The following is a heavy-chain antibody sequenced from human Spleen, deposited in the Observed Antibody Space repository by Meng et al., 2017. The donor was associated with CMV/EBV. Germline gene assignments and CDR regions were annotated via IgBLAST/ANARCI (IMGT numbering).Heavy chain of an antibody. CDR2: IHYGGSA. J-gene: IGHJ4*02. Sequence: SQTLSLTCAVYGGSFSGYYWSWIRQPPGKGLEWIGSIHYGGSAYYNPSLRSRVSVSVDPSKNQFSLKLSSVTAADMAVYYCARDNRIIMGVVLTNYFDYWGLGTLVTVS. D-gene: IGHD3-22*01. CDR1: GGSFSGYY. V-gene: IGHV4-34*01. CDR3: ARDNRIIMGVVLTNYFDY.